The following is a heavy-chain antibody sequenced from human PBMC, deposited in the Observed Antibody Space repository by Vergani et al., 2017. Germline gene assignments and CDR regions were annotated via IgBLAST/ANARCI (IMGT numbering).Heavy chain of an antibody. J-gene: IGHJ3*02. D-gene: IGHD4-17*01. CDR2: IIPIFGTA. Sequence: QVQLVQSGAEVKKPGSSVKVSCKASGGTFSSYAISWVRQAPGQGLEWMGGIIPIFGTANYAQKFQGRVTITADESTSTAYMELSSLRSEDTAVYYCARDGADGDYLPDAFDIWGQGTMVTVSS. V-gene: IGHV1-69*01. CDR3: ARDGADGDYLPDAFDI. CDR1: GGTFSSYA.